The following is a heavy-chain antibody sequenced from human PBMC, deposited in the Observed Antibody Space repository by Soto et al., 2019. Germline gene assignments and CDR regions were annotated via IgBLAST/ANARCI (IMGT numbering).Heavy chain of an antibody. CDR1: GFTFSSYG. CDR3: AKDRIP. J-gene: IGHJ5*02. V-gene: IGHV3-30*18. Sequence: QVQLVESGGGVVQPGRSLRLSCAASGFTFSSYGMHWVRQAPGNGLEWVAVISYDGSNKYYADSVKGRFTISRDNSKNTLYLQMNSLRAEDTAVYYCAKDRIPWGQGTLVTVSS. CDR2: ISYDGSNK.